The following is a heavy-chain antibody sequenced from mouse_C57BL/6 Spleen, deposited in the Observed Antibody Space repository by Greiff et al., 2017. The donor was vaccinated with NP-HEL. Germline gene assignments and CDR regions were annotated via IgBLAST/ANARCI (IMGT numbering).Heavy chain of an antibody. J-gene: IGHJ2*01. D-gene: IGHD1-1*01. CDR3: ARPLLRSYYFDY. CDR2: ISSGGSYT. V-gene: IGHV5-6*01. CDR1: GITFSSYG. Sequence: EVQRVESGGDLVKPGGSLKLSCAASGITFSSYGMSWVRQTPDKRLEWVATISSGGSYTYYPDSVKGRFTISRDNAKNTLYLQMSSLKSEDTAMYYCARPLLRSYYFDYWGQGTTLTVSS.